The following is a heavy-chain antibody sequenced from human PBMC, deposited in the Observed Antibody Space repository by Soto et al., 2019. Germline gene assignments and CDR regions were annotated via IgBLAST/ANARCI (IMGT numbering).Heavy chain of an antibody. J-gene: IGHJ4*02. Sequence: EVQLVESGGGLVQPGASLRLSCAASGFTFSSYWMHWVRQAPGKGLGWVSRINSDGSSTSYAGSVKGRFTISRGTAKNTRYLQMNRLRAEDTAVYYCVRASLVVAAATREDYWGQGTLVTVSS. CDR2: INSDGSST. D-gene: IGHD2-15*01. CDR1: GFTFSSYW. V-gene: IGHV3-74*01. CDR3: VRASLVVAAATREDY.